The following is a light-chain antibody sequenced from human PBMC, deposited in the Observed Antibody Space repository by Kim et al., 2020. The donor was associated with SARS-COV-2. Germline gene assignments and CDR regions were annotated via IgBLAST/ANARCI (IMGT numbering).Light chain of an antibody. CDR3: QQYGTSPPYT. V-gene: IGKV3-20*01. CDR2: GAS. J-gene: IGKJ2*01. Sequence: PGERATLSCRASQSVSSNYLAWYQQKPGQAPRLLIHGASSRATGIPDRFSGSGSGTDFTLTISRLEPEDFAVYYCQQYGTSPPYTFGQGTKLEIK. CDR1: QSVSSNY.